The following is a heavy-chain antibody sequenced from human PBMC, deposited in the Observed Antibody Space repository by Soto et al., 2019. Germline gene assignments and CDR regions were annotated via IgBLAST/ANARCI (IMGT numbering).Heavy chain of an antibody. CDR2: IYYSGNT. CDR3: ARLEGLATISYYFDF. V-gene: IGHV4-39*01. J-gene: IGHJ4*02. D-gene: IGHD3-9*01. Sequence: QLQLQESGPGLLKPSETLSLTCIVSGGSVSSSNYYWGWVRQSPGKGLEWIGSIYYSGNTYYNPSLESRVTISVDKSNNEFSLKVISVTAADTAVYYCARLEGLATISYYFDFWGQGSLVTVSS. CDR1: GGSVSSSNYY.